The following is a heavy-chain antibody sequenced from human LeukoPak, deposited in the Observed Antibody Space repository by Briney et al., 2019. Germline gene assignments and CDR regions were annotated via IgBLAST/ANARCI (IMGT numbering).Heavy chain of an antibody. D-gene: IGHD6-13*01. V-gene: IGHV1-18*01. J-gene: IGHJ6*03. CDR3: ARFPQPPYSSSWYLNDNDSDGDYYYYYMDV. Sequence: ASVKVSCMASGYTFTSYGISWVRQAPGQGLEWMGWISAYNGNTNYAQKLQGRVTMTTDTSTSTAYMELRSLRSDDTAVYYCARFPQPPYSSSWYLNDNDSDGDYYYYYMDVWGKGTTVTISS. CDR1: GYTFTSYG. CDR2: ISAYNGNT.